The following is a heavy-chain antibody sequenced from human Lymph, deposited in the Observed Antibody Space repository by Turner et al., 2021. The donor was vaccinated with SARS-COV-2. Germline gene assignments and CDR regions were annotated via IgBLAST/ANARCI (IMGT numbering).Heavy chain of an antibody. CDR3: ATGPYDFWSGPSPGYYGMDV. J-gene: IGHJ6*02. CDR2: FDPEDGET. Sequence: VQPVQSGAEVKQPGASVKVSCKVAGYTFTEVSMHWVRQAPGKGLEWMGGFDPEDGETIYAQKFQGRVTMTEDTSTDTAYMELSSLRSEDTAVYYCATGPYDFWSGPSPGYYGMDVWCQGTTVTVSS. CDR1: GYTFTEVS. D-gene: IGHD3-3*01. V-gene: IGHV1-24*01.